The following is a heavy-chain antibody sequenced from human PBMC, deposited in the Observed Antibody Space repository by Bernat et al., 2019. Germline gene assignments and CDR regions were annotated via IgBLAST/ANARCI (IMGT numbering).Heavy chain of an antibody. CDR3: AKWTPAGRDY. CDR2: ISYDGSNK. D-gene: IGHD3/OR15-3a*01. CDR1: GFTFSSYG. Sequence: QVQLVESGGGVVQPGRSLRLSCAAFGFTFSSYGMHWVRQAPGKGLEWVAVISYDGSNKYYADSVKGRFTISRDNSKNTLYLQMNSLRAEDTAVYYCAKWTPAGRDYWGQGTLVTVSS. V-gene: IGHV3-30*18. J-gene: IGHJ4*02.